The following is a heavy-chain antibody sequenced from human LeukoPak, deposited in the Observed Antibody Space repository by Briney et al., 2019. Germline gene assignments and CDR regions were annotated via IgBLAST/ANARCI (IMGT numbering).Heavy chain of an antibody. Sequence: SVKVSCKASGGTFSSYAISWVRQAPGQGLELKGGIIPIFGTANYAQKFQGRVTITTDESTSTAYMELSSLRSEDTAVYYCASVTPSSGSYYDYWGQGTPVTVSS. V-gene: IGHV1-69*05. CDR1: GGTFSSYA. CDR2: IIPIFGTA. D-gene: IGHD1-26*01. CDR3: ASVTPSSGSYYDY. J-gene: IGHJ4*02.